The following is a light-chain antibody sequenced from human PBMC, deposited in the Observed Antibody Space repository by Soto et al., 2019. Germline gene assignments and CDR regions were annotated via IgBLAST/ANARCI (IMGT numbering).Light chain of an antibody. J-gene: IGLJ1*01. V-gene: IGLV2-14*03. CDR2: EVT. Sequence: QSALTQPASVSGSPGQSITISCTGTRLDVGGYNYVSWYQQQPGKAPKLIIYEVTNRPSGVSDRFSGSKSDNTASLTISGLQTEDEADYYCSSYTSSITYVFGTGTKLTVL. CDR3: SSYTSSITYV. CDR1: RLDVGGYNY.